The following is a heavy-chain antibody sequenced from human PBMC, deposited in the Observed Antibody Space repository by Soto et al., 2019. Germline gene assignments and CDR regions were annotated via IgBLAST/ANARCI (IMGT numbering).Heavy chain of an antibody. J-gene: IGHJ6*03. CDR1: GFTFSSYW. CDR2: IYSDGSRT. CDR3: ARGAGGYYYMDV. Sequence: EVQLVESGGGLVQPGGSLRLSCAASGFTFSSYWMHWVRQAPGKGLVWVSRIYSDGSRTGYADSVKGRFTISRDNAKNTLYLQMDSLSPEDTAVYYCARGAGGYYYMDVWGKGTTVTVSS. V-gene: IGHV3-74*01. D-gene: IGHD3-10*01.